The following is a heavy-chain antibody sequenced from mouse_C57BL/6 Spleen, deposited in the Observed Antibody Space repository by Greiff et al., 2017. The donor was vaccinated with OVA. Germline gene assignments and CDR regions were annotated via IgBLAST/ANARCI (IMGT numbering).Heavy chain of an antibody. Sequence: VQLQQSGPELVKPGASVKISCKASGYTFTDYYMNWVKQSHGKSLEWIGDINPNNGGTSYNQKFKGKATLTVDKSSSTAYMELRSLTSEYSAVYYCASLDSSGYVGWFAYWGQGTLVTVSA. CDR3: ASLDSSGYVGWFAY. CDR1: GYTFTDYY. D-gene: IGHD3-2*02. J-gene: IGHJ3*01. V-gene: IGHV1-26*01. CDR2: INPNNGGT.